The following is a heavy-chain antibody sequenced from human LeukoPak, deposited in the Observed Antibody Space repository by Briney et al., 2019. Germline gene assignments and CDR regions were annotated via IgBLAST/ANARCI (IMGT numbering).Heavy chain of an antibody. D-gene: IGHD3-22*01. Sequence: GGSLRLSCAASGFTFSSYSMNWVRHAPGEGLEWVSSISSSSSYIYYADSVKGRFTISRDNAKNSLYLQMNSLRAEDTAVYYCARDDSSGYQYWGQGTLVTVSS. CDR1: GFTFSSYS. V-gene: IGHV3-21*01. CDR3: ARDDSSGYQY. CDR2: ISSSSSYI. J-gene: IGHJ4*02.